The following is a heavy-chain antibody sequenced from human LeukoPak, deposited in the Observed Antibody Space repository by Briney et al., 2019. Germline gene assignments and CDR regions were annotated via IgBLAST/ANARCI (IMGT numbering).Heavy chain of an antibody. Sequence: SETLSLTCTVSGGSISSSSYYWGWIRQPPGKGLEWIGSIYYSGSTYYNPSLKSRVTISVDTSKNQFSLKLSSVTAADTAVYYCARDHRNSLVSDYGMDVWGQGTTVTVSS. CDR1: GGSISSSSYY. D-gene: IGHD1-14*01. CDR2: IYYSGST. J-gene: IGHJ6*02. V-gene: IGHV4-39*07. CDR3: ARDHRNSLVSDYGMDV.